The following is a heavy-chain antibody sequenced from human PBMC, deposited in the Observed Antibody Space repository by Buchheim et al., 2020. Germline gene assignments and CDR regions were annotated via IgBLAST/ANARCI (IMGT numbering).Heavy chain of an antibody. CDR1: GYTFTSYY. CDR3: ARTAYDYIWGSYRYRFDY. J-gene: IGHJ4*02. D-gene: IGHD3-16*02. Sequence: QVQLVQSGAEVKKPGASVKVSCKASGYTFTSYYMHWVRQAPGQGLEWMGIINPSGGSTSYAQKFQGRVTITRDTSTSTVYMELSSLRSEDTAVYYCARTAYDYIWGSYRYRFDYWGQGTL. V-gene: IGHV1-46*01. CDR2: INPSGGST.